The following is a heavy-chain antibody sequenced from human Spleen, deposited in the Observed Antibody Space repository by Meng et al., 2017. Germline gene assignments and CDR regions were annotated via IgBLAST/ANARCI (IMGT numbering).Heavy chain of an antibody. D-gene: IGHD1-7*01. Sequence: QVQLLPSGSELKKPGASVKVSCTASRYPFTSYAMNWVRQAPGQGLEWMGWTHTNTGNPTYAQGFTGRFVFSLDTSVSTAYLQISSLKAEDTAVYYCARDLRGNYGVEYWGQGTLFTVSS. J-gene: IGHJ4*02. CDR2: THTNTGNP. CDR1: RYPFTSYA. V-gene: IGHV7-4-1*02. CDR3: ARDLRGNYGVEY.